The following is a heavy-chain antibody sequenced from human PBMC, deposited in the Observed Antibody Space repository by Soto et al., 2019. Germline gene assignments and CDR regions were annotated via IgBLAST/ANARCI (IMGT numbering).Heavy chain of an antibody. Sequence: SETLSLTCAVYGGSFSGYYWSWIRQPPGKGLEWIGEINHSGSTNYNPSPKSRVTISVDTSKNHFSLKLSSVTAADTAVYYCATIVATIGSRRWDPYNGIDVWGQGTTVTVSS. CDR1: GGSFSGYY. CDR2: INHSGST. J-gene: IGHJ6*02. V-gene: IGHV4-34*01. CDR3: ATIVATIGSRRWDPYNGIDV. D-gene: IGHD5-12*01.